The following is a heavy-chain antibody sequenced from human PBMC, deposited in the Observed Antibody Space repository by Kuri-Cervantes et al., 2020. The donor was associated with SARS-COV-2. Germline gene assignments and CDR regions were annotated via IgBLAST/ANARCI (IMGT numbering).Heavy chain of an antibody. Sequence: GESLKISCAASGFTFSYYWMSWVRQAPGKGLEWVANINQDGSEKYYVGSVKGRFTISRDNAKNSLYLQMNSLRAEDTAVYYCARGEHYARAKIGEDGLDIWGQGTMVTVSS. V-gene: IGHV3-7*02. CDR3: ARGEHYARAKIGEDGLDI. CDR2: INQDGSEK. J-gene: IGHJ3*02. CDR1: GFTFSYYW. D-gene: IGHD2-2*01.